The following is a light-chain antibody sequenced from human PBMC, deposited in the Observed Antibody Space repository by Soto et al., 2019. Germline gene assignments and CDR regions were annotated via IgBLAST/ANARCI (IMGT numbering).Light chain of an antibody. V-gene: IGLV1-51*01. CDR2: DNS. Sequence: QSVLTQPPSVSAAPGQKVTISCSGSSSNIGNKDVSWYQQVPGTAPKLLIYDNSKRPSRIPDRFSGSKSGTSATLGITGLQTGDEADYFCGTWDSSLTAGVFGGGTKLTVL. CDR1: SSNIGNKD. J-gene: IGLJ3*02. CDR3: GTWDSSLTAGV.